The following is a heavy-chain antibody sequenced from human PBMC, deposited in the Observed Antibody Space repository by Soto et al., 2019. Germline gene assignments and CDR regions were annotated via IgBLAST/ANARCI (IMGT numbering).Heavy chain of an antibody. Sequence: PGESLKSSGEGSGYSCTSYWISWVLQMPGKGLEWMGRIDPSDSYTNYSPSFQGHVTISADKSISTAYLQWSSLKASDTAMYYCARQSDPDYYYYYGMDVWGQGTTVTVSS. CDR3: ARQSDPDYYYYYGMDV. J-gene: IGHJ6*02. V-gene: IGHV5-10-1*01. CDR2: IDPSDSYT. CDR1: GYSCTSYW.